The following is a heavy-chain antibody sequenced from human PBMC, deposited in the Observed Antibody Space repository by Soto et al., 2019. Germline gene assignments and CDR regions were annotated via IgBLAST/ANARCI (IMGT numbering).Heavy chain of an antibody. V-gene: IGHV3-74*01. D-gene: IGHD2-2*01. J-gene: IGHJ4*02. CDR2: INADGTPT. Sequence: GSLRLSCAASGFTFSNSWMHWVRQVSGKGLEWVSRINADGTPTSYADSVKGRFTISRDNAKNTLYLHVNSLRAEDTAVYYCVKVLARGVGVPRFYFDSWGQGALVTVSS. CDR1: GFTFSNSW. CDR3: VKVLARGVGVPRFYFDS.